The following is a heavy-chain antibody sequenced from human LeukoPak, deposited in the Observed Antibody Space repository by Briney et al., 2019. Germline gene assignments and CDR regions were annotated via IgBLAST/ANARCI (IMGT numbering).Heavy chain of an antibody. D-gene: IGHD3-10*01. CDR3: ARILPSVYGDGEFTDAFDI. V-gene: IGHV1-2*02. J-gene: IGHJ3*02. CDR2: INPNSGGT. Sequence: ASVKVSCKASGYTFTGYYMHWVRQAPGQGLEWMGWINPNSGGTNYAQKFQGRVTMTRDTSISTAYMELRSLRSDDTAVYYCARILPSVYGDGEFTDAFDIWGQGAMVTVSS. CDR1: GYTFTGYY.